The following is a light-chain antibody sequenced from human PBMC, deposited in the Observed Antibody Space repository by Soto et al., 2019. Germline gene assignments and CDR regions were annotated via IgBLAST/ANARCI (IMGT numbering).Light chain of an antibody. CDR2: AAS. J-gene: IGKJ5*01. CDR1: QGISSY. Sequence: VIWMTQSPSLLSASTGDRVTISCRISQGISSYLAWYLQKPGKAPELLIYAASTLQSGVPSRFSGSGSGTDFTLTISCLQSEDFATYYCQQYYSFTITFGQGTRLEI. V-gene: IGKV1D-8*01. CDR3: QQYYSFTIT.